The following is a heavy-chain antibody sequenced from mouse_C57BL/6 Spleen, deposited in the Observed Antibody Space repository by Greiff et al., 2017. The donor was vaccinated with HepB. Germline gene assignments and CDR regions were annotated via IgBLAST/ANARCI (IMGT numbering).Heavy chain of an antibody. CDR3: APITTVPYLYFDV. D-gene: IGHD1-1*01. Sequence: VQLQQSGPELVKPGASVKISCKATGYSFTDYNMNWVKQSNGKSLEWIGVINPNYGTTSYNQKFKGKATLTVDQSSSTAYMQLNSLTSEDSSVYYCAPITTVPYLYFDVWGTGTTVTVSS. CDR2: INPNYGTT. J-gene: IGHJ1*03. V-gene: IGHV1-39*01. CDR1: GYSFTDYN.